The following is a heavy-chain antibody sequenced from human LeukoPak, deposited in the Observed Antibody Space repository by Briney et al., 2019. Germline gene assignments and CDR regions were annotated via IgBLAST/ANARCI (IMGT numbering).Heavy chain of an antibody. CDR3: ARSESSGWPFDS. CDR1: GYTFSTYW. J-gene: IGHJ4*02. D-gene: IGHD6-19*01. V-gene: IGHV5-51*01. Sequence: ESLKISCKGSGYTFSTYWIGWVRQMPGKGLEWMGVVYPGDSDTRYSPSFEGQVTISADKSISTAYLQWSSLRASDSAMYYCARSESSGWPFDSWGQGTQVTVSP. CDR2: VYPGDSDT.